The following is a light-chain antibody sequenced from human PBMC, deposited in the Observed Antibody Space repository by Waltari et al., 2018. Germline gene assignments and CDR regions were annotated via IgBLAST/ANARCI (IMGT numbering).Light chain of an antibody. CDR3: QTWDSRTAI. CDR1: KLGDQF. V-gene: IGLV3-1*01. CDR2: QDT. Sequence: SYELTQPPSLSVSPGQTASITCSGDKLGDQFASWYQQRPGQSPTLVIYQDTKRASGGPERFSGSNSGNTATLTIRGTQALDEADYYCQTWDSRTAIFGTGTKVTVV. J-gene: IGLJ1*01.